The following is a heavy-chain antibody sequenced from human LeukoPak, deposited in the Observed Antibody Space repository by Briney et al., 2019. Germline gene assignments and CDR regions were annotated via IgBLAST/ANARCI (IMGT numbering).Heavy chain of an antibody. V-gene: IGHV3-21*01. CDR2: ISNSSSYI. Sequence: GGSLRLSCAASGFTFSSYSMNWVRQAPGKGLEWVSSISNSSSYIYYADSVKGRFTISRDNAKNSLYLQMNSLRAEDTAVYYCALESSQDAFDIWGQGTMVTVSS. CDR1: GFTFSSYS. J-gene: IGHJ3*02. CDR3: ALESSQDAFDI.